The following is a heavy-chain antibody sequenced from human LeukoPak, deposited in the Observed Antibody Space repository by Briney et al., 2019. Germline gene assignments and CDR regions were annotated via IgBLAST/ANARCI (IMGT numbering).Heavy chain of an antibody. V-gene: IGHV4-39*01. D-gene: IGHD6-19*01. CDR3: ARHQRAVAGFDY. Sequence: SQTLSLTCTVSGGSLSSGGYYWGWLRQPPGRGMEWLGSIYYSESTYYTPSLKSRVTISVDTSKHQFSLKLSSVTAADTAVYYCARHQRAVAGFDYWGQGTLVTVSS. CDR1: GGSLSSGGYY. CDR2: IYYSEST. J-gene: IGHJ4*02.